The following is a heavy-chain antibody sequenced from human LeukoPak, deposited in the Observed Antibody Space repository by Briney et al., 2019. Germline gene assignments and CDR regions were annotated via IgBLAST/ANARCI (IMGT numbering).Heavy chain of an antibody. CDR2: INHSGGT. CDR3: ARRYTRYCSSTSCYADIPVKVLDP. V-gene: IGHV4-34*01. Sequence: PSETLSLTCAVYGGSFSGYYWSWIRQPPGKGLEWIGEINHSGGTNYNPSLKSRVTISVDTSKNQFSLKLSSVTAADTAVYYCARRYTRYCSSTSCYADIPVKVLDPWGQGTLVTVSS. CDR1: GGSFSGYY. D-gene: IGHD2-2*01. J-gene: IGHJ5*02.